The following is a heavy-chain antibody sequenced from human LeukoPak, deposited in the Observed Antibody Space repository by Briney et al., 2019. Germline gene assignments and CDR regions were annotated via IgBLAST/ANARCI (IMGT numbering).Heavy chain of an antibody. CDR2: IDYSGST. D-gene: IGHD6-6*01. J-gene: IGHJ3*02. CDR1: GGSISGYY. Sequence: SETLSLTCTVSGGSISGYYWSWIRQPPGKGLEWIGYIDYSGSTNYNPSLKSRLTISIDTSENQFSLKLSSVPAADTAVYYCAREYSSSSGRRAFDIWGQGTMVTVSS. V-gene: IGHV4-59*08. CDR3: AREYSSSSGRRAFDI.